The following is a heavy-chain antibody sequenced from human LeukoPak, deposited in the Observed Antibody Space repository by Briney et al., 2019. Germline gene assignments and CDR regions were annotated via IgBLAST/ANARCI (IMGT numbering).Heavy chain of an antibody. J-gene: IGHJ4*02. CDR3: VKALSNSIFGVAMAFDY. V-gene: IGHV3-9*01. Sequence: GRSLRLSCAASGFTFDDYAMHWVRQAPGKGLEWVSGISWNSGDTGYADSVKGRFTISRDTGKSALYLQMNSLRTEDTAFYYCVKALSNSIFGVAMAFDYWGQGTLVTVSS. D-gene: IGHD3-3*01. CDR2: ISWNSGDT. CDR1: GFTFDDYA.